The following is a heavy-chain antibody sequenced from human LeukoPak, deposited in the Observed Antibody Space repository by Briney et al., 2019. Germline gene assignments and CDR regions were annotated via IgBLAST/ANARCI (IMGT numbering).Heavy chain of an antibody. J-gene: IGHJ3*02. CDR3: ARDFSAAFDI. CDR1: GGSISIYY. V-gene: IGHV4-59*01. Sequence: SETLSLTCTVSGGSISIYYWSWIRQPPGKGLEWIGYIYNTGTTNYNPSLKSRVTISLDTSKNQFSLKLSSVTAADTAVYYCARDFSAAFDIWGQGTMVTVSS. D-gene: IGHD2/OR15-2a*01. CDR2: IYNTGTT.